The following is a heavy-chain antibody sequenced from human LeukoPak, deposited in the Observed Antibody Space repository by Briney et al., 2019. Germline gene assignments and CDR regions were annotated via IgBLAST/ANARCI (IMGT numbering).Heavy chain of an antibody. CDR3: ARDRIPYCSGGSCYYFDY. J-gene: IGHJ4*02. V-gene: IGHV1-18*04. D-gene: IGHD2-15*01. CDR2: ISAYNGNT. CDR1: GYTFTSYG. Sequence: ASVKVSCKASGYTFTSYGISWVRQAPGQELEWMGWISAYNGNTNYAQKLQGRVTMTTDTSTSTAYMELRSLRSDDTAVYYCARDRIPYCSGGSCYYFDYWGQGTLVTVSS.